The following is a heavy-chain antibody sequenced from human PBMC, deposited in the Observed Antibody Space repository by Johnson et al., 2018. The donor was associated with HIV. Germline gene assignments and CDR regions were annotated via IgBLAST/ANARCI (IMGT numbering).Heavy chain of an antibody. Sequence: QVQLLESGGGVVQPGRSLRLSCAASGFTFSSYAMHWVRQAPGKGLEWVAFISSDGSNKYYADSVKGRFTISRDTSKNTLYLQMNSLRAEDTAVYYCARDSGSYYRTFDIWGQGTMVTVSS. CDR3: ARDSGSYYRTFDI. CDR2: ISSDGSNK. CDR1: GFTFSSYA. J-gene: IGHJ3*02. V-gene: IGHV3-30-3*01. D-gene: IGHD1-26*01.